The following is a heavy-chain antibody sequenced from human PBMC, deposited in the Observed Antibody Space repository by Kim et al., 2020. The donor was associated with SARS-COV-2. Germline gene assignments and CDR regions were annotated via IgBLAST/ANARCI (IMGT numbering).Heavy chain of an antibody. CDR1: GFSISDSA. CDR3: LRQLPPATSGGWSYPDN. Sequence: GGSLRLSCAVSGFSISDSAIHWVRQASGKGLEWVGRIRSKIYGDAIAYTASVKGRFTISTDDSKNTAYLQMDGLKSEDTAVYYCLRQLPPATSGGWSYPDNWGRGTVVTVSS. V-gene: IGHV3-73*01. CDR2: IRSKIYGDAI. D-gene: IGHD2-15*01. J-gene: IGHJ4*02.